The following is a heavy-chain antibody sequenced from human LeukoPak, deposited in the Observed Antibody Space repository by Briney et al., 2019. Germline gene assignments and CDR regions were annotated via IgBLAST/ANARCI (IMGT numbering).Heavy chain of an antibody. CDR3: ARVAVAGTIWYFDL. J-gene: IGHJ2*01. CDR1: GGSISSSGYY. Sequence: PSETLSLTCTVSGGSISSSGYYWGWIRQPPGKGLEWIGSIYHSGSTYYNPSLKSRVTISVDTSKNQFSLKLSSVTAADTAVYYCARVAVAGTIWYFDLWGRGTLVTVSS. D-gene: IGHD6-19*01. V-gene: IGHV4-39*07. CDR2: IYHSGST.